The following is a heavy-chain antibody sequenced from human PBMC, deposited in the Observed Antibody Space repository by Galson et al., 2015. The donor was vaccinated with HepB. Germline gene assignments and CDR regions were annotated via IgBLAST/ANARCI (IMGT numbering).Heavy chain of an antibody. J-gene: IGHJ4*02. Sequence: SLRLSCAASGFTFSSYSMNWVRQAPGKGLEWVSSISSSSSYIYYADPVKGRFTISRDNARNSLYLQMNSLRAEDTAVYYCASPMVRGPSTDYWGQGTLVTVSS. CDR1: GFTFSSYS. V-gene: IGHV3-21*01. CDR2: ISSSSSYI. D-gene: IGHD3-10*01. CDR3: ASPMVRGPSTDY.